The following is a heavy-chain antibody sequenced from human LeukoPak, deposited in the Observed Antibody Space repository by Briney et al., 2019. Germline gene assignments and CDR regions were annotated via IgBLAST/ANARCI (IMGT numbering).Heavy chain of an antibody. CDR1: GFTFSSYW. D-gene: IGHD2-15*01. J-gene: IGHJ5*02. Sequence: GGSLRLSCVASGFTFSSYWMHWVRQAPGKGLVWVSRISSDGSSTSYADSVKGRFTISRDNAENTLYLQMSSLRAEDTAVYYCASSLGGGNWFDPWGQGTLVTVSS. CDR2: ISSDGSST. V-gene: IGHV3-74*01. CDR3: ASSLGGGNWFDP.